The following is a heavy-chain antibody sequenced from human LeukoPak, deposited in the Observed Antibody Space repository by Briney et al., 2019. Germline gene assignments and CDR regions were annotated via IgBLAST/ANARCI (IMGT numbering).Heavy chain of an antibody. Sequence: SETLSLTCSVADGSISSRSVYWGWIRQSPGKGLEWIGSIYYSGTSHYNPSLKSRVTISVDTSKNQFSLKLSSVTAADTAVYYCARLPLTATGLYYFDYWGQGTLVTVSS. D-gene: IGHD1-20*01. CDR3: ARLPLTATGLYYFDY. J-gene: IGHJ4*02. CDR1: DGSISSRSVY. V-gene: IGHV4-39*07. CDR2: IYYSGTS.